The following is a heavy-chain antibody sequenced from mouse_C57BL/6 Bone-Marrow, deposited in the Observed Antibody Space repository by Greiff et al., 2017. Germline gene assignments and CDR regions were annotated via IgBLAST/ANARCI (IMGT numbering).Heavy chain of an antibody. J-gene: IGHJ3*01. CDR2: IDPYNGGT. CDR3: AYPTVVAAFAY. Sequence: EVQLQQSGPVLVKPGASVKMSCKASGYTFTDYYMNWVKQSHGKSLEWIGVIDPYNGGTSYNQKFKGKATLTVDKSSSTAYMELNSLTSEDSAVYYCAYPTVVAAFAYWGQGTLVTVSA. CDR1: GYTFTDYY. V-gene: IGHV1-19*01. D-gene: IGHD1-1*01.